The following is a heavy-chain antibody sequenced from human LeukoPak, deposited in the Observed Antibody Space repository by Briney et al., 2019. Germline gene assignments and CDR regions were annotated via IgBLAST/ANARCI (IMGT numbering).Heavy chain of an antibody. CDR2: IIPILGIA. V-gene: IGHV1-69*04. D-gene: IGHD2-2*01. CDR1: GGTFSSYT. Sequence: SVKVSCKASGGTFSSYTTSWVRQAPGQGLEWMGRIIPILGIANYAQKFQGRVTITADKSTSTAYMELSSLRSEDTAVYYCARDPPSNHCSSTSCYEYWFDPWGQGTLVTVSS. CDR3: ARDPPSNHCSSTSCYEYWFDP. J-gene: IGHJ5*02.